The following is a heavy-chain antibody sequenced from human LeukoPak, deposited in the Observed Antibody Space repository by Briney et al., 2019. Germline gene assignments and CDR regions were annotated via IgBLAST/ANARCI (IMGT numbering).Heavy chain of an antibody. D-gene: IGHD6-13*01. CDR1: GGSISSGGYS. V-gene: IGHV4-30-2*01. J-gene: IGHJ3*02. Sequence: SQTLSLTCAVSGGSISSGGYSWSWIRQPPGKGLEWIVYIYHSGSTYYNPSLKSRVTISVDRSKNQFSLKLSSVTAADTAVYYCARGESSSWDDAFDIWGQGTMVTVSS. CDR2: IYHSGST. CDR3: ARGESSSWDDAFDI.